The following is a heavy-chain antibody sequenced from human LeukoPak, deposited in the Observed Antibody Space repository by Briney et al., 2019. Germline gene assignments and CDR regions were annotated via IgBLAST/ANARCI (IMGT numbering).Heavy chain of an antibody. CDR2: ISYDGSNK. Sequence: PGRSLRLSCAASGFTFSSYAMHWVRQAPGMGLEWVAVISYDGSNKYYADSVKGRFTISRDNSKNTLYLQMNSLRAEDTAVYYCARATRRDGSPYYLDHWGQGTLVTVSS. CDR3: ARATRRDGSPYYLDH. CDR1: GFTFSSYA. D-gene: IGHD5-24*01. J-gene: IGHJ4*02. V-gene: IGHV3-30-3*01.